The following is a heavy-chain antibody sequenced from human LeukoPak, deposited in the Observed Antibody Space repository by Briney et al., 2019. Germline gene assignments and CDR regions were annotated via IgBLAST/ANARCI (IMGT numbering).Heavy chain of an antibody. CDR1: GYTFTSYG. D-gene: IGHD1-26*01. V-gene: IGHV1-18*01. CDR2: ISAYNGNT. Sequence: ASVKVSCKASGYTFTSYGISWVRQAPGQGLEWMGWISAYNGNTNYAQKLQGRVTMTTDTSTSTAYMELRSLRSDDTAVYYCARVGGSYCGMPSDRWYFDLWGRGTLVTVSS. CDR3: ARVGGSYCGMPSDRWYFDL. J-gene: IGHJ2*01.